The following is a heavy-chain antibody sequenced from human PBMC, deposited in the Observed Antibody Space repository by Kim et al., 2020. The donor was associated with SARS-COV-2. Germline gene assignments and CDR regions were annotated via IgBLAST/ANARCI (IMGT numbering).Heavy chain of an antibody. D-gene: IGHD3-16*01. CDR2: IYYSGST. J-gene: IGHJ3*02. Sequence: SETLSLTCTVSGGSISSSSYYWGWIRQPPGKGLEWIGSIYYSGSTYYNPSLKSRVTISVDTSKNQFSLKLSSVTAADTAVYYCARHPPWGVGAFDIWGQG. V-gene: IGHV4-39*01. CDR1: GGSISSSSYY. CDR3: ARHPPWGVGAFDI.